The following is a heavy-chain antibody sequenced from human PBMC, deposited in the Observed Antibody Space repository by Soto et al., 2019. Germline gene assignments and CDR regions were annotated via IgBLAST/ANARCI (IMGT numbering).Heavy chain of an antibody. Sequence: PGGSLRLSCAASGFTFISDAMHWVRQAPGKGLEWLTVISYDGSNKYYAEFVKGRFTISRDNSKNTLYLQMNSLRPEDTAVYYCDRKYCSGGSCFWHAPNWFLAWGQG. CDR3: DRKYCSGGSCFWHAPNWFLA. CDR1: GFTFISDA. CDR2: ISYDGSNK. V-gene: IGHV3-30*01. J-gene: IGHJ5*02. D-gene: IGHD2-15*01.